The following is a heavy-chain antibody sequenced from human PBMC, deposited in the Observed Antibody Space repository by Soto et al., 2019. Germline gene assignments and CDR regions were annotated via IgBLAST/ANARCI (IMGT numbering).Heavy chain of an antibody. CDR2: IYHSGST. J-gene: IGHJ2*01. Sequence: QVQLQESGPGLVKPSGTLSLTCAVSGGSISSSNWWSWVRQPPGKGLEWIGEIYHSGSTNYNPSHKSRVTISVDKSKNQFSLKLSPVTAADTAVYYCARSPHCSGGSCYYWYFDLWGRGTLVTVSS. CDR3: ARSPHCSGGSCYYWYFDL. D-gene: IGHD2-15*01. CDR1: GGSISSSNW. V-gene: IGHV4-4*02.